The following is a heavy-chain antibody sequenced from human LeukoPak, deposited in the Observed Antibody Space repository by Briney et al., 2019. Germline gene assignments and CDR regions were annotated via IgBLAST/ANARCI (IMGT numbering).Heavy chain of an antibody. D-gene: IGHD2-21*01. V-gene: IGHV3-53*01. CDR3: ARGGSGDIFDI. Sequence: GGSLRLSCAAYGFTVSSNYMSWVRQAPGKGLEWVSVIYGGGSTDYADSVKGRFTISRDNLKNTLYLQMNSLRAEDTAVYYCARGGSGDIFDIWGQGTMVTVSS. J-gene: IGHJ3*02. CDR2: IYGGGST. CDR1: GFTVSSNY.